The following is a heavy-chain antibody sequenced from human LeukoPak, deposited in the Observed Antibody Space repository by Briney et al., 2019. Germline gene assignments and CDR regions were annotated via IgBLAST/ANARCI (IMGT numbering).Heavy chain of an antibody. D-gene: IGHD6-6*01. Sequence: GGSLRLSCAASGFTFSDYYMSWIRQAPGKGLEWVSYISSSGSTIYYADSVKGRFTISRDNAKNSLFLQMNGLRAEDTAVYYCARRGGSSSRRSPIDYWGQGTLVTVSS. CDR1: GFTFSDYY. J-gene: IGHJ4*02. CDR2: ISSSGSTI. V-gene: IGHV3-11*04. CDR3: ARRGGSSSRRSPIDY.